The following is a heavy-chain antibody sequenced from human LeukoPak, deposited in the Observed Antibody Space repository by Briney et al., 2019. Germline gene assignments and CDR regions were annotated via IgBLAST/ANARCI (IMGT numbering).Heavy chain of an antibody. V-gene: IGHV4-34*01. CDR1: RGSLRGSY. CDR3: ASCSSSWYYRLDY. J-gene: IGHJ4*02. CDR2: INHSGST. D-gene: IGHD6-13*01. Sequence: SETLSLTCAVYRGSLRGSYWSWIREPPGKGRDWIGEINHSGSTNYNPSLKSRVTISVDTSKNRFSLELSSVTAADTAVYNCASCSSSWYYRLDYWGQGTLVTVSS.